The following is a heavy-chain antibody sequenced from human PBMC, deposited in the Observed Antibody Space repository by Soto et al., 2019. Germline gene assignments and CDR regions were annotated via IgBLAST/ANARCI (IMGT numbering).Heavy chain of an antibody. Sequence: EVPLVESGGGLVQPGGSLRLSCAASGFTFSSYWMHWVRQAPGKGLVWVSRINSDGSSTSYADSVKGPFTISRDNSKNTLYLQMNSPTAEDTAVYYWARETFYWGQGTLVTVSS. V-gene: IGHV3-74*01. J-gene: IGHJ4*02. CDR3: ARETFY. CDR2: INSDGSST. CDR1: GFTFSSYW.